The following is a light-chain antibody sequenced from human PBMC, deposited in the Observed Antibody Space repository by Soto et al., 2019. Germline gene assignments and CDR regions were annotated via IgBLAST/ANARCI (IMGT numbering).Light chain of an antibody. J-gene: IGLJ2*01. V-gene: IGLV2-14*01. CDR2: EVD. Sequence: QSALTQPASVSGSPGQSITISCTGTSTDIGGYTYVSWYQQHPGKVPKLMIYEVDNRPSGVSNRFSGSKSGSTASLTISGLQAEDEADYFCSSYSRTTTRVGFGGGTKLTVL. CDR1: STDIGGYTY. CDR3: SSYSRTTTRVG.